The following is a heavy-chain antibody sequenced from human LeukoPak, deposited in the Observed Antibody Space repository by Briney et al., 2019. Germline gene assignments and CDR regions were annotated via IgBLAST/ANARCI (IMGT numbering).Heavy chain of an antibody. J-gene: IGHJ4*02. CDR2: ITWDGGST. Sequence: PGGSLRLSCGAPGLSLGDYTMHCVRQTPDKGLEWVSLITWDGGSTFYAASTEGRFTISRDNRKKFVFLQMDSLRSEDAAFYYCAAELSKVFYYWGQGALVSVSS. D-gene: IGHD2/OR15-2a*01. V-gene: IGHV3-43*01. CDR1: GLSLGDYT. CDR3: AAELSKVFYY.